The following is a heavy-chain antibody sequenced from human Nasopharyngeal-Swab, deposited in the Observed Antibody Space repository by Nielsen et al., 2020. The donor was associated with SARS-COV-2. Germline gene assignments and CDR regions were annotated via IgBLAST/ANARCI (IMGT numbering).Heavy chain of an antibody. V-gene: IGHV1-18*01. D-gene: IGHD6-19*01. Sequence: ASVKVSCKASGYTFTSYGISWVRQAPGQGLVWMGWISAYNGNTNYAQKLQGRVTMTTDTSTSTAYMELRSLRSDDTAVYYCARDPRIAVDERGQEPYYFDYWGQGTLVTVSS. CDR2: ISAYNGNT. J-gene: IGHJ4*02. CDR3: ARDPRIAVDERGQEPYYFDY. CDR1: GYTFTSYG.